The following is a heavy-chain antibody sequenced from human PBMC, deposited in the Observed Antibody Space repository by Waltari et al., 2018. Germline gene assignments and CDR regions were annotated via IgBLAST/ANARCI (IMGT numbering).Heavy chain of an antibody. CDR2: IYYSGST. D-gene: IGHD6-13*01. J-gene: IGHJ3*02. CDR3: ARDPLDSSSWYSDAFDI. Sequence: QLQLQESGPGLVKPSETLSLTCTVSGGSISSSSYYWGWIRQPPGKGLEWIGSIYYSGSTYYNPSLKSRVTISVDTSKNQFSLKLSSVTAADTAVYYCARDPLDSSSWYSDAFDIWGQGTMVTVSS. CDR1: GGSISSSSYY. V-gene: IGHV4-39*07.